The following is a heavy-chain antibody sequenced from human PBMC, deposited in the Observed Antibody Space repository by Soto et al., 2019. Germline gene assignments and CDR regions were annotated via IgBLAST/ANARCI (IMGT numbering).Heavy chain of an antibody. J-gene: IGHJ6*02. CDR2: IYYSGST. CDR3: ACIFSGGYGYGFYYYGMDV. Sequence: PSENRSLTCTVSGGSISSSSYYWGWIRQPPGKGLEWIGSIYYSGSTYYNPSLKSRVTISVDTSKNQFSLKLSSVTAADTAVYYCACIFSGGYGYGFYYYGMDVWGQGTTVT. V-gene: IGHV4-39*01. CDR1: GGSISSSSYY. D-gene: IGHD5-18*01.